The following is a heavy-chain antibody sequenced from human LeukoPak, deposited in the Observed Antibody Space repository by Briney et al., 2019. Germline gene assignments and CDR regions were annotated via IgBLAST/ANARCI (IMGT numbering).Heavy chain of an antibody. CDR2: ISAYNGNT. CDR1: GYTFTSYG. CDR3: ARDLLVSGPEQLLFFSY. D-gene: IGHD2-2*01. Sequence: ASVKVSYKASGYTFTSYGISWVRQAPGQGLEWMGWISAYNGNTNYAQKLQGRVTMTTDTSTSTAYMELRSLRSDDTAVYYCARDLLVSGPEQLLFFSYWGQGTLVTVSS. V-gene: IGHV1-18*04. J-gene: IGHJ4*02.